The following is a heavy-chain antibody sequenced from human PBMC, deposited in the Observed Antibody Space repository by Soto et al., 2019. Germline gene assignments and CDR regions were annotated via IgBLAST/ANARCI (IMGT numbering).Heavy chain of an antibody. CDR2: ISTDGRDK. V-gene: IGHV3-30*04. CDR1: GFTFKSYP. J-gene: IGHJ4*02. Sequence: QVQLVESGGGVVQPGKSMRLSCAASGFTFKSYPMHWVRQAPGKGLEWVAVISTDGRDKHYAASVKGRFTISRDNSKNTLYLQMDSLRGEDTAVYNCARDRMTAATEYDSDYWGQGTLVTVSS. CDR3: ARDRMTAATEYDSDY. D-gene: IGHD6-13*01.